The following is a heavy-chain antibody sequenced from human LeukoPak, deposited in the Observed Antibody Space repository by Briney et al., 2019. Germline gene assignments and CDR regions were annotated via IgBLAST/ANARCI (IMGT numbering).Heavy chain of an antibody. D-gene: IGHD3-22*01. Sequence: SETLSLTCTVSGGSISSDGYLWSWIRQHPGKGLERIGYIYYSGSTNYNPSLKSRVTISVDTSKNQFSLKLNSVTAADTAVYYCARQHDSSGYKSDSWGQGALVTVSS. J-gene: IGHJ4*02. CDR1: GGSISSDGYL. CDR3: ARQHDSSGYKSDS. V-gene: IGHV4-31*03. CDR2: IYYSGST.